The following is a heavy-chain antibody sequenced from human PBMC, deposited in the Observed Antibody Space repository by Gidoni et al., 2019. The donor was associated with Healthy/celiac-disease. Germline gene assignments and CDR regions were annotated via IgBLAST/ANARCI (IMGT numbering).Heavy chain of an antibody. Sequence: EVQLVESGGGLVKPGGSLRLSCAASGFTFSSYSMHWVRQAPGKGLEWVSSISSSSSYIYYADSVKGRFTISRDNAKNSLYLQMNSLRAEDTAVYYCASIVVVPRPGWFDPWGQGTLVTVSS. CDR3: ASIVVVPRPGWFDP. J-gene: IGHJ5*02. CDR2: ISSSSSYI. V-gene: IGHV3-21*01. D-gene: IGHD3-22*01. CDR1: GFTFSSYS.